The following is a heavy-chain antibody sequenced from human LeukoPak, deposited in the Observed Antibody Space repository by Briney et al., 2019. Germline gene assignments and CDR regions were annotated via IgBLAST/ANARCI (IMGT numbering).Heavy chain of an antibody. CDR1: GFTFQDYA. CDR3: SRVRGTGWYIDY. D-gene: IGHD6-19*01. CDR2: IASKAYGATT. Sequence: GGSLRLSCTTSGFTFQDYAMNWFRQAPGKGLEGVGFIASKAYGATTQHAASAKGRFTISRDDSKSIGYLQMNSLKSEDTGIYYCSRVRGTGWYIDYWGQGTSVTVSS. V-gene: IGHV3-49*03. J-gene: IGHJ4*02.